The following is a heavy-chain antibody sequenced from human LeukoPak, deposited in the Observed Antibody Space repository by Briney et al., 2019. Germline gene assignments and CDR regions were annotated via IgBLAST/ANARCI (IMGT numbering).Heavy chain of an antibody. J-gene: IGHJ4*02. CDR2: INHSGST. CDR1: GASISSITYY. CDR3: ARDGGSYYGGGPDYFDY. D-gene: IGHD1-26*01. V-gene: IGHV4-39*07. Sequence: SETLSLTCTVSGASISSITYYWSWIRQPPGKGLEWIGEINHSGSTNYNPSLKSRVTISVDTSKNQFSLKLSSVTAADTAVYYCARDGGSYYGGGPDYFDYWGQGTLVTVSS.